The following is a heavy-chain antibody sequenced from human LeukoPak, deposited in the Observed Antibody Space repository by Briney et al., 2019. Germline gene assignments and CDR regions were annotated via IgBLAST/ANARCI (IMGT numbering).Heavy chain of an antibody. J-gene: IGHJ4*02. D-gene: IGHD6-19*01. Sequence: ASVKVSCKASGYTFTGYYMHWVRQAPGQGLEWMGWINPNSGGTNYAQKFQGRVTMTRDTSISTAYMELSRLRSDDTAVYYCARSPPIAVAHFDYWGQGTLVTVSS. CDR3: ARSPPIAVAHFDY. V-gene: IGHV1-2*02. CDR2: INPNSGGT. CDR1: GYTFTGYY.